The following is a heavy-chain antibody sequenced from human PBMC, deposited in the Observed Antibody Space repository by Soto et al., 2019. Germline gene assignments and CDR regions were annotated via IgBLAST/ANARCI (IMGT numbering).Heavy chain of an antibody. CDR3: AKDQLGYSSSPFDY. CDR2: ISGSGGST. V-gene: IGHV3-23*01. CDR1: VFTFSIYA. Sequence: PRGYLRVSCASSVFTFSIYAMSWVRQAPGKGLEWVSAISGSGGSTYYADSVKGRFTISRDNSKNTLYLQMNSLRAEDTSVYYCAKDQLGYSSSPFDYWGQGTLVTVSS. J-gene: IGHJ4*02. D-gene: IGHD6-6*01.